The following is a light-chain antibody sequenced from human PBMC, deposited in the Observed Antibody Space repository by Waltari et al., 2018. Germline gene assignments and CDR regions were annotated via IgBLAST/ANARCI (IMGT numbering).Light chain of an antibody. CDR2: EVI. CDR3: CSYVGRNIWV. CDR1: SSDVGFYTL. Sequence: QSALTQPASVSGPPGPSIPISCTGTSSDVGFYTLVSWYQQHPDKAPKLLVYEVIERPSGVSNRFSGSKSGNTASLTISGLQAEDEADYYCCSYVGRNIWVFGGGTKVTVL. V-gene: IGLV2-23*02. J-gene: IGLJ3*02.